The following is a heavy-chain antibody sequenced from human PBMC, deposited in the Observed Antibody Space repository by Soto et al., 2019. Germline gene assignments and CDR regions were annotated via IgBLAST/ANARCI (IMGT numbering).Heavy chain of an antibody. D-gene: IGHD3-10*01. J-gene: IGHJ4*02. V-gene: IGHV4-34*01. CDR3: ARGRRFGEYSMGY. CDR1: GGSFSGYY. Sequence: QVQLQQWGAGLLKPSETLSLTCAVYGGSFSGYYWSWIRQPPGKGLEWIGEINHSGSTNHNPSLKSRVXXSXDXXKNQFSLKVSSVTAADTAVYYCARGRRFGEYSMGYWGQGTLVTVSS. CDR2: INHSGST.